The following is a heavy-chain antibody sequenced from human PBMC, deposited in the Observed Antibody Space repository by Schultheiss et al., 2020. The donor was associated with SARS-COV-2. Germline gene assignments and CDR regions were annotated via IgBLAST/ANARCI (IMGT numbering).Heavy chain of an antibody. Sequence: SETLSLTCAVYGGSFSGYYWSWIRQPPGKGLEWIGEINHSGSTNYNPSLKSRVTISVDTSKNQFSLKLSSVTAADTAVYYCARFQYNSGWYYFDYWGQGILVTVSS. CDR2: INHSGST. D-gene: IGHD6-19*01. CDR3: ARFQYNSGWYYFDY. J-gene: IGHJ4*02. V-gene: IGHV4-34*01. CDR1: GGSFSGYY.